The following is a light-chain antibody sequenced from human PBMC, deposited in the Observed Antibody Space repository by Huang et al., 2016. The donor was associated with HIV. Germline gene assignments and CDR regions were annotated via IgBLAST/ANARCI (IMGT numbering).Light chain of an antibody. Sequence: DIQMTQSPSSVSASVGDRVTITWRASQGFTDWLAWYPQKPGKVPQLLIYAASSLQTGVPSRFSGSGSGTDFTLTISSLQPEDFATYYCQQANSFPLTFGGGTKVEIK. CDR2: AAS. CDR3: QQANSFPLT. J-gene: IGKJ4*01. V-gene: IGKV1-12*01. CDR1: QGFTDW.